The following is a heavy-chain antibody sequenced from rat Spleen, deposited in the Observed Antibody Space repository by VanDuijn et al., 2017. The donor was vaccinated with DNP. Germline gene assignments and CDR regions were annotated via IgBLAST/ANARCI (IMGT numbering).Heavy chain of an antibody. CDR3: ARRGISWWYFDF. CDR2: VSPSGGST. D-gene: IGHD2-7*01. V-gene: IGHV5S13*01. J-gene: IGHJ1*01. CDR1: GFTFSNYD. Sequence: EVQLVESGGGLVQPGRSLKLSCAASGFTFSNYDMAWVRQAPTKGLEWVASVSPSGGSTYYRDSVKGRFTISRDNAKNTQYLQMDSLRSEDTATYYCARRGISWWYFDFWGPGTMVTVSS.